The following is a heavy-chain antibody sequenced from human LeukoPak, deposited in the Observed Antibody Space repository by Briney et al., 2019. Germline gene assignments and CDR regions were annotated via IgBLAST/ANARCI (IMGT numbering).Heavy chain of an antibody. J-gene: IGHJ4*02. Sequence: ASVKVSYKASGYTFTSYGITWVRQAPGQGLEWMGWIHEYNGNTAYAQNPQDRVNMTTDISRSTAYMELRSLRSDDTAVYYCARGVDTAMIFLNCAGTFDSWGQGTLVTVSS. V-gene: IGHV1-18*01. D-gene: IGHD5-18*01. CDR3: ARGVDTAMIFLNCAGTFDS. CDR2: IHEYNGNT. CDR1: GYTFTSYG.